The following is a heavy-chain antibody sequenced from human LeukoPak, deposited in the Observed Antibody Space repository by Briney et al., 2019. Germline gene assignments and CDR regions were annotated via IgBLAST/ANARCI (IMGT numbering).Heavy chain of an antibody. V-gene: IGHV1-2*02. CDR1: GYTFTGYY. D-gene: IGHD2-2*03. J-gene: IGHJ4*02. CDR2: INTNNGST. Sequence: ASVKVSCKASGYTFTGYYMHWVRHAPGQGLEWMGLINTNNGSTKYEQKFQGRVTMTRDTSISTAYMELSRLRSADAAVYYCARIAIVGYCSSTSCYRPFDYWGQGTLVTVSS. CDR3: ARIAIVGYCSSTSCYRPFDY.